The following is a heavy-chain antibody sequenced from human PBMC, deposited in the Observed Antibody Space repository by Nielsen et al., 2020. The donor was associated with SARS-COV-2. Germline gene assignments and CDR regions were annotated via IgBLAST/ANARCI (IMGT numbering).Heavy chain of an antibody. D-gene: IGHD1-7*01. J-gene: IGHJ6*02. CDR1: GFTFSSYA. Sequence: GESLKISCAASGFTFSSYAMSWVRQAPGKGLEWVSAISGSGGSTYYADSVKGRFTISRDNSKNTLYLQMNSLRAEDTAVYYCAKDRRIGGTTIYYYYYGMDVWGQGTTVNVSS. CDR3: AKDRRIGGTTIYYYYYGMDV. CDR2: ISGSGGST. V-gene: IGHV3-23*01.